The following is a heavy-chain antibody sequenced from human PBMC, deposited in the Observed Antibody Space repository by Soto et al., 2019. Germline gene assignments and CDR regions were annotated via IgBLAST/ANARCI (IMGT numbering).Heavy chain of an antibody. CDR1: GGSITSSSHY. CDR3: ARHKDTSSRYLLPDY. J-gene: IGHJ4*02. V-gene: IGHV4-39*01. Sequence: PSETLSLTCTVSGGSITSSSHYWGWIRQPPGKGLEWIGSIYYGGNTYYNPSLKSRVTISVDTSKEQFSLKVTSVTATDTAVYYCARHKDTSSRYLLPDYWGQGALVTVSS. D-gene: IGHD6-13*01. CDR2: IYYGGNT.